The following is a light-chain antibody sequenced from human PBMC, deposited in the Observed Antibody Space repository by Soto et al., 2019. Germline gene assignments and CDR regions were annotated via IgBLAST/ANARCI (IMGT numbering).Light chain of an antibody. J-gene: IGKJ2*01. CDR3: QQYGNPPPNA. CDR2: GAS. Sequence: EIVITQSPATLSVSPGERATLSCRASQSVGSNLAWYQQKPGQLPRVLIHGASSRATGIPDRFSGSGSGTDFTRTISRLEPEDFAVDYCQQYGNPPPNAFGQGTKVEIK. CDR1: QSVGSN. V-gene: IGKV3-20*01.